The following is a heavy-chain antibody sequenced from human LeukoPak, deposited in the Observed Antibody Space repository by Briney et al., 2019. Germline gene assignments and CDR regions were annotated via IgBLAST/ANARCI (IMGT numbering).Heavy chain of an antibody. CDR1: GGSFSGYY. CDR2: INHSGST. D-gene: IGHD2-15*01. V-gene: IGHV4-34*01. CDR3: ARGQLKYCSGGSCYLSYYYYGMDV. J-gene: IGHJ6*04. Sequence: SETLSLTCAVYGGSFSGYYWSWIRQPPGKGLEWIGEINHSGSTNYNSSLKSRVTISVDTSKNQFSLKLSSVTAADTAVYYCARGQLKYCSGGSCYLSYYYYGMDVWGKGTTVTVSS.